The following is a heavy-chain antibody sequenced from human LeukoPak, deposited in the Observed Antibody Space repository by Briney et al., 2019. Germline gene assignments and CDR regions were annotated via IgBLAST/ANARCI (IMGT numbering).Heavy chain of an antibody. CDR2: IDIDGSTT. CDR1: GFTFSNSL. V-gene: IGHV3-74*01. Sequence: PGGSLRLSCAASGFTFSNSLMHWVRQVPGKGLVWVARIDIDGSTTHYADSVKGRFTIPRDNAKNTLYLQMNILRAEDTAVYYCVRDRDGYNYWGQGTLVTVSS. J-gene: IGHJ4*02. D-gene: IGHD5-24*01. CDR3: VRDRDGYNY.